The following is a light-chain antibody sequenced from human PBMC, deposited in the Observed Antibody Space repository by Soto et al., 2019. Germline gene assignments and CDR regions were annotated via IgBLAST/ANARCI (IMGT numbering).Light chain of an antibody. CDR3: QQFGSLPYT. J-gene: IGKJ2*01. Sequence: EVVLTQSPATLSLSPGESATLSCTASQSVSSSYFAWYQQKPGQAPRLLIYGASSRATGIPDRFSNSGSGTYFTLTINRLQPEDFAVYYCQQFGSLPYTFGQGTKLQI. CDR1: QSVSSSY. V-gene: IGKV3-20*01. CDR2: GAS.